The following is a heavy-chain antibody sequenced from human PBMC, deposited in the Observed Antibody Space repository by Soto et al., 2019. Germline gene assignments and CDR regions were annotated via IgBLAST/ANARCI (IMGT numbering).Heavy chain of an antibody. CDR1: GFTFTNAW. CDR2: IKSKTDGGTA. J-gene: IGHJ4*02. Sequence: GGSLRLSCAASGFTFTNAWIHWVRQAPGKGLEWVGRIKSKTDGGTADLAAPVKGRFTLSRDDSKDTVYLQMNSLKSGDSAVYYCIYYYDSATHFHVDYWGQGTLVTVSS. D-gene: IGHD3-22*01. CDR3: IYYYDSATHFHVDY. V-gene: IGHV3-15*01.